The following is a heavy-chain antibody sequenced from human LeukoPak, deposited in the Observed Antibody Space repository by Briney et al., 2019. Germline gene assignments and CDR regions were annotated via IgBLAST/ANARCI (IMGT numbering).Heavy chain of an antibody. CDR1: GYTFTSYY. Sequence: AGGSLRLSCAASGYTFTSYYMHWVRQAPGQGLEWMGIINPSGGSTSYAQKFQGRVTMTRDTSTSTVYMELSSLRSEDTAVYYCARAVTMISYYYGMDVWGQGTTVTVSS. V-gene: IGHV1-46*01. D-gene: IGHD3-22*01. CDR3: ARAVTMISYYYGMDV. J-gene: IGHJ6*02. CDR2: INPSGGST.